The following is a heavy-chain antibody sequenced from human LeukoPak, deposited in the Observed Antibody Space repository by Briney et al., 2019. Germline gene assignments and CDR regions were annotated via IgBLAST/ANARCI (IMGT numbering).Heavy chain of an antibody. J-gene: IGHJ4*02. Sequence: PGGSLRLSCAASGFTFSSYAMSWVRQAPGKGLEWVSAISGSGGSTYYADSVKGRFTISRDNSKNTLYLRMNSLRAEDTAVYYCVKDHYDYVWGSYRYRPRFDYWGQGTLVTVSS. CDR3: VKDHYDYVWGSYRYRPRFDY. D-gene: IGHD3-16*02. CDR2: ISGSGGST. CDR1: GFTFSSYA. V-gene: IGHV3-23*01.